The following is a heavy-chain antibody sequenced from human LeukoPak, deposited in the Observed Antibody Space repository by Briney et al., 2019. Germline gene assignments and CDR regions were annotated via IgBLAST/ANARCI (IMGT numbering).Heavy chain of an antibody. Sequence: SETLSLTCTVSGGSISSGDHYWSWIRQPPGKGLEWIGYIYYSGSTYYNPSLKSRVTISVDTSKNQFSLKLSSVTAADTAVYYCARDPPHYSNYGGGAFDIWGQGTMVTVSS. CDR2: IYYSGST. D-gene: IGHD4-11*01. CDR3: ARDPPHYSNYGGGAFDI. V-gene: IGHV4-30-4*08. J-gene: IGHJ3*02. CDR1: GGSISSGDHY.